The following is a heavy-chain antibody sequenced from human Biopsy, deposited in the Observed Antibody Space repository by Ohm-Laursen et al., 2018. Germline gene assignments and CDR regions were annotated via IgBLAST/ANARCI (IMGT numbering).Heavy chain of an antibody. J-gene: IGHJ4*02. Sequence: LSLTCAASGFTFSSYWMNWVRQVPGKGLVWVATINKDGSTLQYVDSVRGRFTISRDNAKNTLHLQMNSLRAEDTAVYYCAKDQGYYYDRSVYYYFDYWGQGTLVTVSS. D-gene: IGHD3-22*01. CDR3: AKDQGYYYDRSVYYYFDY. CDR1: GFTFSSYW. CDR2: INKDGSTL. V-gene: IGHV3-74*03.